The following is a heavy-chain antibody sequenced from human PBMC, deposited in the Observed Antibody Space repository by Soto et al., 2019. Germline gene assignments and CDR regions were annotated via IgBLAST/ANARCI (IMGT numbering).Heavy chain of an antibody. V-gene: IGHV1-46*01. D-gene: IGHD3-22*01. CDR3: ARDPADSSGYYFDN. Sequence: VASVKVSCKASGYSFTNFYVHWVRQAPGQGLEWMGIINPSTTSTVNAQKFQGRITMTRDTSTSTVYMELRSLRSDDTAVYYCARDPADSSGYYFDNWGQGTLVTVSS. J-gene: IGHJ4*02. CDR1: GYSFTNFY. CDR2: INPSTTST.